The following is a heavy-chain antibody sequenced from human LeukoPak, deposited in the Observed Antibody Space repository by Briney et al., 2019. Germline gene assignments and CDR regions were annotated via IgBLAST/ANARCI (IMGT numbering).Heavy chain of an antibody. CDR1: GGTFSSYA. CDR3: ARDHRLYRSFDY. J-gene: IGHJ4*02. Sequence: ASVKVSCKASGGTFSSYAISWVRQAPGQGLEWMGGIIPVFGTANYAQKFQGRVTITADKSTSTAYMELSSLRSEDTAVYYCARDHRLYRSFDYWGQGTLVTVSS. CDR2: IIPVFGTA. V-gene: IGHV1-69*06. D-gene: IGHD3-16*01.